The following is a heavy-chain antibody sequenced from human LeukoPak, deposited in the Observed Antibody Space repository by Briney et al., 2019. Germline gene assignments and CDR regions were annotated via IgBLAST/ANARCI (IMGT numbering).Heavy chain of an antibody. D-gene: IGHD3-16*01. V-gene: IGHV4-59*08. Sequence: PSETLSLTCTVSGGSISSYYWSWIRQPPGKGLEWIGYIYYSGSTNYNPSLKSRVTISVDTSKNQFSLKLSSVTAADTAVYYCARHFGSAKNWFDPWGQGTLVTVSS. CDR1: GGSISSYY. CDR2: IYYSGST. J-gene: IGHJ5*02. CDR3: ARHFGSAKNWFDP.